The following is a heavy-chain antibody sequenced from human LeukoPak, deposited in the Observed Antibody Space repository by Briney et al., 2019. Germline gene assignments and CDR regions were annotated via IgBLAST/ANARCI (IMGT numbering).Heavy chain of an antibody. D-gene: IGHD2-2*02. CDR2: IRYDGSNK. V-gene: IGHV3-30*02. Sequence: GGSLRLSCAASGFTFSSYGMHWVRQAPGKGLEWVAFIRYDGSNKYYADSVKGRFTISRDNSKNTLYLQMNSLRAEDTAVYYCANSYCSSTSCYINAFDIWGQGTMVTVSS. CDR3: ANSYCSSTSCYINAFDI. J-gene: IGHJ3*02. CDR1: GFTFSSYG.